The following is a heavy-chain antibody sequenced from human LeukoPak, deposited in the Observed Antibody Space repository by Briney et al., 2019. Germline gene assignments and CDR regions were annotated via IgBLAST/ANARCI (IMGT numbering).Heavy chain of an antibody. J-gene: IGHJ4*02. CDR2: ISGSGGST. CDR3: AKAITMIVVVRGFDY. D-gene: IGHD3-22*01. V-gene: IGHV3-23*01. Sequence: GALVLSCAASGFTFNSYAMSWVRQAPGKGLEWVSAISGSGGSTYYADSVKGRFTISRDNSKNTLYLQMNSLRAEDTAVYYCAKAITMIVVVRGFDYWGQGTLVTVSS. CDR1: GFTFNSYA.